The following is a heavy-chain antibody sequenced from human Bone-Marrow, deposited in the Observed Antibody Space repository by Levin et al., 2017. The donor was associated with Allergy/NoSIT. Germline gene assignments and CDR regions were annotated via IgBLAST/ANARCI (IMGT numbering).Heavy chain of an antibody. CDR3: ARYSGSPKGLFDI. CDR1: GFSFSDYY. CDR2: IDNSGSLI. V-gene: IGHV3-11*01. D-gene: IGHD1-26*01. J-gene: IGHJ4*02. Sequence: GGSLRLSCAASGFSFSDYYMSWIRQAPGKGLEWVSYIDNSGSLISYADSVKGRFTISRDHAKRSLYLHMNDLRADDTAVYYCARYSGSPKGLFDIWGQGTLVTVSS.